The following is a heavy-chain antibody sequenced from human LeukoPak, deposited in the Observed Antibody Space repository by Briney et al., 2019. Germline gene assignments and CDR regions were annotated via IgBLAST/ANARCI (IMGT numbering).Heavy chain of an antibody. J-gene: IGHJ4*02. CDR2: IYYSGST. CDR1: GASISSYY. Sequence: PSETLSLTCTVSGASISSYYWSWIRQPPGKGLEWIGYIYYSGSTNYNPSLKSRVTISVDTSKNQFSLKLSSVTAADPAVYYCAGTYYFDTGGYYHYSLWGQGTLVTVSS. D-gene: IGHD3-22*01. V-gene: IGHV4-59*01. CDR3: AGTYYFDTGGYYHYSL.